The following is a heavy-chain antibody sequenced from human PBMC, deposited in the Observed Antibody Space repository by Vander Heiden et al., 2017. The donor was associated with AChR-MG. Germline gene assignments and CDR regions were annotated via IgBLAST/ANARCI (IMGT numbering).Heavy chain of an antibody. J-gene: IGHJ6*02. CDR2: ITNEHSAYTA. Sequence: DVQLVESGGGLVQPGGSLRLSCAASGFTFTDHYLDWVRQAPGKGLEWVGRITNEHSAYTANYAASVEGRFTMSRDDSKNSLFLQMNSLKTEDTAVYYCARDSFTSMDVWGQGTTVTVSS. V-gene: IGHV3-72*01. CDR1: GFTFTDHY. CDR3: ARDSFTSMDV. D-gene: IGHD3-3*01.